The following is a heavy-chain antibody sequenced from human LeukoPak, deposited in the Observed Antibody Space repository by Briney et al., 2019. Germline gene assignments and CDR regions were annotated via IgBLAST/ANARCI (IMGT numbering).Heavy chain of an antibody. CDR2: ISGSGGST. CDR1: GFTFSSYA. CDR3: ARGDLSQWLAIFDY. D-gene: IGHD6-19*01. J-gene: IGHJ4*02. V-gene: IGHV3-23*01. Sequence: GGSLRLSCAASGFTFSSYAMSWVRQAPGKGLEWVSAISGSGGSTYYADSVKGRFTISRDNSKNTLYLQMNSLRAEDTAVYYCARGDLSQWLAIFDYWGQGTLVTVSS.